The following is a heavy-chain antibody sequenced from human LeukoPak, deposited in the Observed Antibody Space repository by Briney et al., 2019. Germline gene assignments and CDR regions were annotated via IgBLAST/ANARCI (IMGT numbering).Heavy chain of an antibody. V-gene: IGHV4-61*01. J-gene: IGHJ4*02. CDR1: GGSIRSSYYY. CDR2: IYYSGST. Sequence: PETLSLTCTVSGGSIRSSYYYWGWIRQPPGKGLEWIGYIYYSGSTNYNPSLKSRVTISVDTSKNQFSLKLSSVTAADTAVYYCAREIAYYDSSGYYRSESSFDYWGQGTLVTVSS. D-gene: IGHD3-22*01. CDR3: AREIAYYDSSGYYRSESSFDY.